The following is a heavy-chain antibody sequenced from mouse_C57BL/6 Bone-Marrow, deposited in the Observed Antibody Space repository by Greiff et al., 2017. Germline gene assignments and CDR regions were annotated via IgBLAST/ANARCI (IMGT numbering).Heavy chain of an antibody. D-gene: IGHD1-1*01. J-gene: IGHJ3*01. CDR2: INPYNGGT. CDR3: ARERAYYGGFAY. Sequence: EVQRVESGPVLVKPGASVKMSCKASGYTFTDYYMNWVKQSHGKSLEWIGVINPYNGGTSYNQKFKGKATLTVDKSSSTAYMELNSLTSEDSAVYYCARERAYYGGFAYWGQGTLVTVSA. V-gene: IGHV1-19*01. CDR1: GYTFTDYY.